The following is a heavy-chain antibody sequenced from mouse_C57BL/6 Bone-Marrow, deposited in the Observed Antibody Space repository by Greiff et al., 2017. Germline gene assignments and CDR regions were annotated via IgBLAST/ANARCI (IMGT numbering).Heavy chain of an antibody. V-gene: IGHV1-5*01. CDR2: IYPGNSDT. CDR1: GYTFTSYW. D-gene: IGHD1-1*01. CDR3: TSPITTVVGKRYFDY. J-gene: IGHJ2*01. Sequence: VQLQQSGTVLARPGASVKMSCKTSGYTFTSYWMHWVKQRPGQGLEWIGAIYPGNSDTSYNQKFKGKAKLTAVTSASTAYMELSSLTNEDSAVYYCTSPITTVVGKRYFDYWGQGTTLTVSS.